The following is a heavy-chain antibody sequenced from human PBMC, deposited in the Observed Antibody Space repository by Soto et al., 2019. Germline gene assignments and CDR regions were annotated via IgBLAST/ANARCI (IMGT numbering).Heavy chain of an antibody. J-gene: IGHJ3*02. V-gene: IGHV3-33*01. CDR1: GFTFSSYG. CDR2: IWYDGSNK. Sequence: PGGSLRLSCAASGFTFSSYGMHWVRQAPGKGLEWVAVIWYDGSNKYYADSVKGRFTISRDNSKNTLYLQMNSLRAEDTAVYYCARERLYYEAHAFDIWGQGTMVTVSS. CDR3: ARERLYYEAHAFDI. D-gene: IGHD3-16*01.